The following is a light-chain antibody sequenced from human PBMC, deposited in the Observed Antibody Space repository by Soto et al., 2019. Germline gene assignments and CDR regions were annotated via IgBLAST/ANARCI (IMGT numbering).Light chain of an antibody. Sequence: DIHLTQSPSLLSASVGDRVTITCRASQGISQYVAWYQQKPGKAPKLLFYAATVLQGGVPSRFSGTGSATEFILTISSLQPEDFATYYCQQVNSYPLTFGGGTKVDIK. J-gene: IGKJ4*01. CDR2: AAT. CDR3: QQVNSYPLT. V-gene: IGKV1-9*01. CDR1: QGISQY.